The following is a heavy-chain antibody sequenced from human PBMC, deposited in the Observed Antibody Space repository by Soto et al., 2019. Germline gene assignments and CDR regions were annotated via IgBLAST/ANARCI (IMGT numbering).Heavy chain of an antibody. CDR3: ARDFRDDFWSGPSPQHGMDV. CDR1: GGSISSGGYY. D-gene: IGHD3-3*01. J-gene: IGHJ6*02. Sequence: SETLSLTCTVSGGSISSGGYYWSWIRQHPGKGLEWIGYIYYSGSTYYNPSLKSRVTVSVDTSKNQFSLKLSSVTAADTAVYYCARDFRDDFWSGPSPQHGMDVWGQGTTVTVSS. CDR2: IYYSGST. V-gene: IGHV4-31*03.